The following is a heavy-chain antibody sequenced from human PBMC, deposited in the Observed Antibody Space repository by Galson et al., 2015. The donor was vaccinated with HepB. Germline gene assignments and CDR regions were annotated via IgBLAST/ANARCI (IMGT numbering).Heavy chain of an antibody. V-gene: IGHV7-4-1*02. CDR2: INTYTGNP. CDR3: ARDNTASDY. J-gene: IGHJ4*02. Sequence: SVKVSCKASGYTLTNYGMHWVRQAPGQGPGWMGWINTYTGNPTYAQGFTGRFVFSLDTSVSTAYLQISSLKAEDTAVYYCARDNTASDYWGQGTLVTVSS. D-gene: IGHD5-18*01. CDR1: GYTLTNYG.